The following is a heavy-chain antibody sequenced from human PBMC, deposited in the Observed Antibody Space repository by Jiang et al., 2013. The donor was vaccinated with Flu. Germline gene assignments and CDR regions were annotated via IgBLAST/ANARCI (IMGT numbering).Heavy chain of an antibody. V-gene: IGHV1-3*01. D-gene: IGHD6-13*01. CDR3: ARNHPYSRSCDQ. CDR2: INAGSGNT. CDR1: GYSFTNFA. J-gene: IGHJ4*02. Sequence: SGAEVKKPGAPVKVSCKASGYSFTNFAIHWVRQAPGQRLEWMGWINAGSGNTKYAQKIQDRATITMDTSASTTYMELSSLTPEDTAVYYCARNHPYSRSCDQWGQGTLVTVSS.